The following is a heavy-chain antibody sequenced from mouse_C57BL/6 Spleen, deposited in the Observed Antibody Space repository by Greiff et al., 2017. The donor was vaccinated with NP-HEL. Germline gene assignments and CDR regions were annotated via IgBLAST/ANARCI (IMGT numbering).Heavy chain of an antibody. V-gene: IGHV5-16*01. Sequence: DVKLVESEGGLVQPGSSMKLSCTASGFTFSDYYMAWVRQVPEKGLEWVANINYDGSSTYYLDSLKSRFIISRDNAKNILYLQMSSLKSEDTATYYCARSDSGYSWFAYWGQRTLVTVSA. J-gene: IGHJ3*01. CDR1: GFTFSDYY. CDR2: INYDGSST. CDR3: ARSDSGYSWFAY. D-gene: IGHD3-2*02.